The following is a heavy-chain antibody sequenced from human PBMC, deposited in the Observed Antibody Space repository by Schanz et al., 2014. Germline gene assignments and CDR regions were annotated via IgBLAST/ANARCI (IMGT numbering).Heavy chain of an antibody. CDR2: ISYDGSNK. CDR3: ATGRAASNFGSEYFLY. CDR1: RFPFSSYT. D-gene: IGHD6-13*01. J-gene: IGHJ1*01. V-gene: IGHV3-30*09. Sequence: QVQLVESGGGVVQPGRSLRLSCAASRFPFSSYTMHWVRQAPGKGLEWVALISYDGSNKYYADSVKGRFAISRENSKNTMFLQMSSLRPEDTAVYYCATGRAASNFGSEYFLYWGQGTLVTVSS.